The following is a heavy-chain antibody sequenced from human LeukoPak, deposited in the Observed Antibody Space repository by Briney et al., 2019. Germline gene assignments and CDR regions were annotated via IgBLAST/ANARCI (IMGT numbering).Heavy chain of an antibody. D-gene: IGHD5-18*01. Sequence: SETLSPTCTVSGHSISSGYCWGWIRQPPGKGLEWMGSIYHSGSTYYNPSLKSRVTISVDTSENQFSLKLSSVTAADTAVYYCARAGVKYSYGREGYYYYYMDVWGKGTTVTVSS. CDR1: GHSISSGYC. J-gene: IGHJ6*03. CDR2: IYHSGST. V-gene: IGHV4-38-2*02. CDR3: ARAGVKYSYGREGYYYYYMDV.